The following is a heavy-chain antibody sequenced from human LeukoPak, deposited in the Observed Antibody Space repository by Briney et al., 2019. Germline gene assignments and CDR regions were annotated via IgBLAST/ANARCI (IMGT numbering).Heavy chain of an antibody. D-gene: IGHD6-13*01. CDR1: GGTFSIYA. J-gene: IGHJ4*02. CDR2: IIPILGIA. CDR3: ARAGYSSSWYDY. Sequence: WASVKVSCKAPGGTFSIYAISWVRQAPGQGVEWMGRIIPILGIANYAQKFQGRVTITADKSTSTAYMELSSLRSEDTAVYYCARAGYSSSWYDYWGQGTLVTVSS. V-gene: IGHV1-69*04.